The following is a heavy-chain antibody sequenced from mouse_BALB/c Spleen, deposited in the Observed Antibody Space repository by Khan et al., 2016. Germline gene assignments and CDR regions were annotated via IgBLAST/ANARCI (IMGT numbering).Heavy chain of an antibody. D-gene: IGHD1-1*01. J-gene: IGHJ3*01. Sequence: EVKLLESGGGLVQPGGSLKLSCAASGFDFRRYWMSWVRQAPGKGLEWIGEINPDSRTINYSPSLKDKFTISRDNAKSTLYLQMGKVRSEDTALYYCARAGYYGYLAYWGQGTLVSVSA. CDR2: INPDSRTI. CDR1: GFDFRRYW. V-gene: IGHV4-1*02. CDR3: ARAGYYGYLAY.